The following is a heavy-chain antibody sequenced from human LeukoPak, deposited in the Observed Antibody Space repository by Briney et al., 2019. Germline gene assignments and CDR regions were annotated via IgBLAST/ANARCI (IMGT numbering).Heavy chain of an antibody. D-gene: IGHD6-19*01. J-gene: IGHJ4*02. CDR1: GVAIRTYY. Sequence: SETLSLTCTVSGVAIRTYYWSWIRQPPGKGVEWIGYIHYSGSTNYNPSLKGRVTMSMDTSKNQFSLRLSSLTAADTAVYYCARGFGVDSSGWYGGFDYWGQGTLVTVSS. CDR2: IHYSGST. V-gene: IGHV4-59*01. CDR3: ARGFGVDSSGWYGGFDY.